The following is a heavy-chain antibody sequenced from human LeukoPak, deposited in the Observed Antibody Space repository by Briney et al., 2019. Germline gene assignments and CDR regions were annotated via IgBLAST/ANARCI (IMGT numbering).Heavy chain of an antibody. Sequence: SQTLSLTCAVSGGSISSGGYSWSWIRQPPGKGLEWIGYIYHSGSTYYNPSLKSRVTISVDRSKNQFSLKLSSVTAADTAVYYCARLPGYSSSWYYFDYWGQGTLVTVSS. CDR1: GGSISSGGYS. D-gene: IGHD6-13*01. J-gene: IGHJ4*02. CDR3: ARLPGYSSSWYYFDY. CDR2: IYHSGST. V-gene: IGHV4-30-2*01.